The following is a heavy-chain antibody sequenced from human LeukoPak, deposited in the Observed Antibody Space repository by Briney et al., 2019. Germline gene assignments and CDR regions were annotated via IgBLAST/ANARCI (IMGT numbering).Heavy chain of an antibody. J-gene: IGHJ4*02. D-gene: IGHD3-3*01. CDR1: GGTFSSYA. Sequence: SVKVSCKASGGTFSSYAISWVRQAPGQGLEWMGGIIPIFGTANYAQKFQGRVTITADESTSTAYMELSSLRSEDTAVYYCARKTLRFLDPFDYWGQGTLVTLCS. V-gene: IGHV1-69*13. CDR3: ARKTLRFLDPFDY. CDR2: IIPIFGTA.